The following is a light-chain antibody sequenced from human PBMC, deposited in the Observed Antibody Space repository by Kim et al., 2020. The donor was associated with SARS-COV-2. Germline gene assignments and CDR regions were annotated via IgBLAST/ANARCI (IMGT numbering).Light chain of an antibody. CDR2: AVS. Sequence: IRMTQSPSSLSASTGDRITITCRASQGISSYLAWYQQKPGRAPKLLIYAVSTLLSGVPSSFSGSGSGTDFTLTISCLQPEDFATYYCQQYYSDPWTFGQGTKVDIK. J-gene: IGKJ1*01. CDR1: QGISSY. V-gene: IGKV1-8*01. CDR3: QQYYSDPWT.